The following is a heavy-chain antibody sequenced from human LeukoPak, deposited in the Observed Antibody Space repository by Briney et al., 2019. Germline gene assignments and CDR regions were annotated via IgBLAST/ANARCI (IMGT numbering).Heavy chain of an antibody. J-gene: IGHJ4*02. CDR1: GFTFSSYG. Sequence: GGTLRLSCAASGFTFSSYGMSWVRQAPGKGLEWVSAISGSGGSTYYADSVKGRFTISRDNSKNTLYLQMNSLRAEVTAVYYCARETYDILTGTDYFDYWGQGTLVTVSS. V-gene: IGHV3-23*01. CDR3: ARETYDILTGTDYFDY. D-gene: IGHD3-9*01. CDR2: ISGSGGST.